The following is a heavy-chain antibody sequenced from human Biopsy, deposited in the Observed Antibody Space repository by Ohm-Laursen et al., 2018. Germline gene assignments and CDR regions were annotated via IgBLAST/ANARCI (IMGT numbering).Heavy chain of an antibody. CDR1: GGSLTGHY. V-gene: IGHV4-59*11. CDR2: ISHTGYT. D-gene: IGHD4-23*01. CDR3: ARGSNEYGGLYFPH. Sequence: DTLSLTRTVSGGSLTGHYSTWIRQPPGKGLEGIGHISHTGYTSYKSSLKSRVTISLDTSRKHFPLRLTSLAAADTAVYYCARGSNEYGGLYFPHWGQGTLVTVSS. J-gene: IGHJ1*01.